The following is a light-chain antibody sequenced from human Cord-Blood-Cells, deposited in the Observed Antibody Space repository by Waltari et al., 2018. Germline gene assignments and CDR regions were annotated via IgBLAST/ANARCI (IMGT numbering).Light chain of an antibody. Sequence: QSALTQPASVSGSPGQSITISCTGTSSDVGGFTYVSCYQQHPGKAPKLMIYDVSNRPAGVSNRFSGSKSGNTASLTISGLQAEDEADYYCSSYTSSSTLVVFGGGTKLTVL. J-gene: IGLJ2*01. CDR3: SSYTSSSTLVV. CDR1: SSDVGGFTY. V-gene: IGLV2-14*01. CDR2: DVS.